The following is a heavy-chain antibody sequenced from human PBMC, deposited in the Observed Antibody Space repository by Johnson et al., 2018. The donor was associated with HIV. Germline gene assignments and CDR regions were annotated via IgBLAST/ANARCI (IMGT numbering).Heavy chain of an antibody. J-gene: IGHJ3*02. V-gene: IGHV3-9*01. CDR2: ISWNSGSI. D-gene: IGHD6-19*01. CDR1: GFTFDDYA. Sequence: VQLVESGGGLVQPGRSLRLSCAASGFTFDDYAMHWVRQAPGKGLEWVSGISWNSGSIGYADSVKGRFTISRDNAKNSLYLQMNSLRAEETALYYCAKGAQWLVLLDAFDIWGQGTMVTVSS. CDR3: AKGAQWLVLLDAFDI.